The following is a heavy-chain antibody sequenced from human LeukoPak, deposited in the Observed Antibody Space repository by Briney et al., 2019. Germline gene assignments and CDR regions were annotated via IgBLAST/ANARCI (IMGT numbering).Heavy chain of an antibody. V-gene: IGHV4-34*01. CDR2: INHSGST. CDR1: GGSFSGYY. D-gene: IGHD1-26*01. Sequence: SGTLSLTCAVYGGSFSGYYWSWIRQPPGKGLEWIGEINHSGSTNYNPSLKSRVTISVDTSKNQFSLKLSSVTAADTAVYYCAGGGRARLDYWGQGTLVTVSS. J-gene: IGHJ4*02. CDR3: AGGGRARLDY.